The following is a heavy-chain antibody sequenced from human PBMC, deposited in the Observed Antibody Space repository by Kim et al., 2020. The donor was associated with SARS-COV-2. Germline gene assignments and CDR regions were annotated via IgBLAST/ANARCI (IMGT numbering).Heavy chain of an antibody. CDR3: ARRGWELLTDYFDY. D-gene: IGHD1-26*01. CDR2: IYYSGST. V-gene: IGHV4-39*01. CDR1: GGSISSSSYY. J-gene: IGHJ4*01. Sequence: SETLSLTCTVSGGSISSSSYYWGWIRQPPGKGLEWIGSIYYSGSTYYNPSLKSRVTISVDTSKNQFSLKLSSVTAADTAVYYCARRGWELLTDYFDYWG.